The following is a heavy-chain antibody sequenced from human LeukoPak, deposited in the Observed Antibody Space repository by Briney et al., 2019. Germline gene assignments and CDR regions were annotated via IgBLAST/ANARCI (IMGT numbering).Heavy chain of an antibody. D-gene: IGHD3-22*01. J-gene: IGHJ4*02. CDR1: GFTFSSYW. Sequence: GGSLRLSCAASGFTFSSYWMSWVRQAPGKGLEWVANIKQDGSEKYYVDSVKGRFTISRDNAKNSLYLQMNSLRAEDTAVYYCARDGGTQYYDSSGYDETTYFDYWGQGTLVTVSS. CDR3: ARDGGTQYYDSSGYDETTYFDY. CDR2: IKQDGSEK. V-gene: IGHV3-7*01.